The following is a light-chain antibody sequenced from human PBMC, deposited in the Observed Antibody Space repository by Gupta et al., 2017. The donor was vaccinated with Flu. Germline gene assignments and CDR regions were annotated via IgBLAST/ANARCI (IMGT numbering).Light chain of an antibody. CDR1: QSVLYSSNNKNY. V-gene: IGKV4-1*01. CDR3: QQYDSNPHFT. CDR2: WAS. J-gene: IGKJ3*01. Sequence: DIVMTQSPDSLAVSLGERATINCKSSQSVLYSSNNKNYLAWYQQKPGQPPKLLIYWASTRESGVPNRFSGSGSGTDFTLTISSRQAEDVAVYYCQQYDSNPHFTFGHGTKVDIK.